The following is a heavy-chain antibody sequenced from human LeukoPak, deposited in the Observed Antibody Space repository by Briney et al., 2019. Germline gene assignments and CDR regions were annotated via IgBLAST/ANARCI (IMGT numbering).Heavy chain of an antibody. Sequence: PGGSLRLSCAASGFTFSSYSMNWVRQAPGKGLQWVSYISSSSGTIYYADSVKGRFTISRDNAKNSLYLQMNSLRDEDTAVYYCATDCDILTGYYIPLYYWGQGTLVTVSS. CDR3: ATDCDILTGYYIPLYY. J-gene: IGHJ4*02. D-gene: IGHD3-9*01. CDR2: ISSSSGTI. CDR1: GFTFSSYS. V-gene: IGHV3-48*02.